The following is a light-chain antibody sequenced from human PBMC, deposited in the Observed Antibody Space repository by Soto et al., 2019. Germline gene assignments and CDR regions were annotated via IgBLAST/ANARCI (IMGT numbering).Light chain of an antibody. Sequence: SYELTQPLSVSVALGRTARITCGGNNIGSKNVHWYQQKPGQAPVLVIYRDSNRPSGIPERFSGSNSGNTATLTISRAQAGDEADYYCQVWDSSPVFGGGTKLTVL. CDR1: NIGSKN. V-gene: IGLV3-9*01. J-gene: IGLJ2*01. CDR3: QVWDSSPV. CDR2: RDS.